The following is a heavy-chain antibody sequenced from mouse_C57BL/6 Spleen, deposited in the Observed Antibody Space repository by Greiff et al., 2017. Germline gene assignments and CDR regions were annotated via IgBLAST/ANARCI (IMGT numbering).Heavy chain of an antibody. V-gene: IGHV1-64*01. Sequence: QVQLQQSGAELVKPGASVKLSCKASGYTFTSYWMHWVKQRPGQGLEWIGMIHPNSGSTNYNEKFKSKATLTVDKSSSTAYMQLSSLTSEDSAVYYCARGPIITTVVAPLDYWGQGTTLTVSS. CDR2: IHPNSGST. CDR3: ARGPIITTVVAPLDY. J-gene: IGHJ2*01. D-gene: IGHD1-1*01. CDR1: GYTFTSYW.